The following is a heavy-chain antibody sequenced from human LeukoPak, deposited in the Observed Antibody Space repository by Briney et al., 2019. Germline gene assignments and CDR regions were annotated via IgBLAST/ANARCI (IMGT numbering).Heavy chain of an antibody. V-gene: IGHV4-34*01. D-gene: IGHD3-3*01. CDR3: ARASPIPLITNFWSGYGYGY. CDR1: GGSFSGYY. Sequence: SETLSLTCAVYGGSFSGYYWSWIRQPPGKGLEWIGEINHSGSTNYNPSLKSRVTISVDTSKNQFSLKLSSVTAADTAVYYCARASPIPLITNFWSGYGYGYWGQGTLVTVSS. CDR2: INHSGST. J-gene: IGHJ4*02.